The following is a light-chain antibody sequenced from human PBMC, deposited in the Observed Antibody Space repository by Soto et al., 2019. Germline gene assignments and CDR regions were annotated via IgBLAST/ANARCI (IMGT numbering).Light chain of an antibody. Sequence: EIVMTQSPATLSVSPGERATLSCRASQSVSSNLAGYQQKPGQAPRLLIYGASIRATGIPARFSGSGSGTEFTLTISSLQSEDFAVYYCKQYNNWPIAFGQGTRLEIK. CDR2: GAS. J-gene: IGKJ5*01. CDR3: KQYNNWPIA. V-gene: IGKV3D-15*01. CDR1: QSVSSN.